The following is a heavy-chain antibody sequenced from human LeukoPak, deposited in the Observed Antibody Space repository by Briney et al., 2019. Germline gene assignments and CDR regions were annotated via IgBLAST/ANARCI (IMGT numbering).Heavy chain of an antibody. V-gene: IGHV1-69*04. CDR2: IIPILGIA. J-gene: IGHJ3*02. Sequence: ASVKVSCKASRGTFSSYAISWVRQAPGQGLEWMGRIIPILGIANYAQKFQGRVTMTTDTSTSTAYMELRSLRSDDTAVYYCARPRDYYGSGSYLDDAFDIWGQRTMVTVSS. CDR1: RGTFSSYA. D-gene: IGHD3-10*01. CDR3: ARPRDYYGSGSYLDDAFDI.